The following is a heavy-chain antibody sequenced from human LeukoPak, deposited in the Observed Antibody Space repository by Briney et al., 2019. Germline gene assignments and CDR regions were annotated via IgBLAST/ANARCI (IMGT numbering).Heavy chain of an antibody. CDR3: AKDRDGGSNTRAKGFDY. CDR1: GFTFSTYA. CDR2: TSAGGGTT. V-gene: IGHV3-23*01. D-gene: IGHD3-10*01. Sequence: PGGSLRLSCAASGFTFSTYAMSWVRQAPGQGLEWVSATSAGGGTTFYADSVKGRFTISRDQSKNTLYLQMNSLRAEDTAVYYCAKDRDGGSNTRAKGFDYWGQGTLVTVSS. J-gene: IGHJ4*02.